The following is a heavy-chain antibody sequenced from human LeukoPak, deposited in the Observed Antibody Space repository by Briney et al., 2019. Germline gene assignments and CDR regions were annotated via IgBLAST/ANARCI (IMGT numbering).Heavy chain of an antibody. V-gene: IGHV1-69*02. CDR2: IIPILGMA. CDR3: ALVDVDTAMVTSLYYYSGMDV. CDR1: GGTFSSYT. Sequence: ASVRVSCKVSGGTFSSYTISWVGQAPGQGGEWRGGIIPILGMANYARKLQGRVPITADKSTSTAYMELSSLRSEDTALYYCALVDVDTAMVTSLYYYSGMDVWGQGTTVTVSS. D-gene: IGHD5-18*01. J-gene: IGHJ6*02.